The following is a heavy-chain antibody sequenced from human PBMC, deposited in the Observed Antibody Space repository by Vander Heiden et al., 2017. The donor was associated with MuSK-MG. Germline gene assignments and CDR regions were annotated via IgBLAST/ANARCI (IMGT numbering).Heavy chain of an antibody. CDR2: INHSGST. J-gene: IGHJ2*01. V-gene: IGHV4-34*01. Sequence: QVQLQQWGPGLLKPSEPLSLPCAVYGGSFSGYSWTWLRQPPGKGLEWIGEINHSGSTNYNPSLKSRVTISVDTSKNQVSLKRSSVTDADTAGYDCARWRRNYWYFELWGRGPLGNVAS. CDR3: ARWRRNYWYFEL. CDR1: GGSFSGYS.